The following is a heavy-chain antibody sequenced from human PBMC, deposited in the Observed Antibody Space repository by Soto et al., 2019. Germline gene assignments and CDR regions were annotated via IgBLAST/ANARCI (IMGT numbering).Heavy chain of an antibody. J-gene: IGHJ6*02. CDR1: GFSFSDYD. CDR3: DRAYTGRLTRRADYYSALDV. Sequence: EVQLVESGGGSVQPGGSLRLAGTASGFSFSDYDMHWVRQAPGKGLEWVSTIGAARDPYYTGSVKHRFTISKENARNSMFLQMNSVTVGDTAVYYCDRAYTGRLTRRADYYSALDVWGQGIMFTVSS. CDR2: IGAARDP. V-gene: IGHV3-13*05. D-gene: IGHD6-19*01.